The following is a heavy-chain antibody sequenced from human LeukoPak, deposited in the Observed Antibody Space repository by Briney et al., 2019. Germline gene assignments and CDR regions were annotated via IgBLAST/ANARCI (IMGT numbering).Heavy chain of an antibody. CDR2: IIPIFGTA. V-gene: IGHV1-69*01. CDR1: GGTFSSYA. CDR3: ARDVSYGSAPNWFDP. J-gene: IGHJ5*02. D-gene: IGHD3-10*01. Sequence: SVKVSCKASGGTFSSYAISWVRQAPRQGLEWMGGIIPIFGTANYAQKFQGRVTITADESTSTAYMELSSLRSEDTAVYYCARDVSYGSAPNWFDPWGQGTLVTVSS.